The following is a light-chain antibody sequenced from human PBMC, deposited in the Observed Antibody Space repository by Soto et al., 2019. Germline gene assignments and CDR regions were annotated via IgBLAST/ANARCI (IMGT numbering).Light chain of an antibody. CDR2: LHSDGSH. Sequence: QPVLTQSPSASASLGTSVKLTCTLSSGHSSYAIAWHQQQPEKGPRYLMKLHSDGSHSKGDGIPDRFSGSSSGAERYLTISSLHSDDEADYYCQTWGTGVVVFGGGTKLTVL. J-gene: IGLJ2*01. V-gene: IGLV4-69*01. CDR3: QTWGTGVVV. CDR1: SGHSSYA.